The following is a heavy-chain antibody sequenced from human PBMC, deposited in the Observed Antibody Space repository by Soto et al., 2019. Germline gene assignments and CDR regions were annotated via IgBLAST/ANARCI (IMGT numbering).Heavy chain of an antibody. CDR2: ISSNGGTT. D-gene: IGHD1-7*01. Sequence: EVQLAESGGGMVQPGGSLRLSCVASGFTFSSYDMHWVRQAPGKGLEYVSSISSNGGTTYYGNSVKGRFTISRANSKNTLYLQMGILRAEDIAVYYCVRRVSGNYDYWGQGTLVTVSS. CDR3: VRRVSGNYDY. J-gene: IGHJ4*02. CDR1: GFTFSSYD. V-gene: IGHV3-64*01.